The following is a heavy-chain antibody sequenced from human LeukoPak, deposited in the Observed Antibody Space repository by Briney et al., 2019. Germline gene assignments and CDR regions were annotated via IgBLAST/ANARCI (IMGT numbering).Heavy chain of an antibody. CDR3: AGLLASGNNYRGYFDS. CDR2: IYYSGST. V-gene: IGHV4-31*03. Sequence: SETLSLTCTVSGGSISSSYYYWSWIRQHPGKGLEWIGYIYYSGSTYYNPSLKSRLTISVDTSKNQFSLKLSSVTAADTAVYYCAGLLASGNNYRGYFDSWGQGTLVTVSS. CDR1: GGSISSSYYY. J-gene: IGHJ4*02. D-gene: IGHD3-10*01.